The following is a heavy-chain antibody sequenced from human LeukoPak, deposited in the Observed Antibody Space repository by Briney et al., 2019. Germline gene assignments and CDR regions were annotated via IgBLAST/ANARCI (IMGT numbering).Heavy chain of an antibody. CDR3: ARGQHGRRWRSYYYYYYMDV. CDR1: GFTFSSYW. V-gene: IGHV3-7*01. D-gene: IGHD1-14*01. CDR2: IKQDGSEK. J-gene: IGHJ6*03. Sequence: PGGSLRLSCAASGFTFSSYWMSWVRQAPGKGLEWVANIKQDGSEKYYVDSVKGRFTISRDNAKNSLYLQMNSLRAEDTAVYYCARGQHGRRWRSYYYYYYMDVWGKGTTVTVSS.